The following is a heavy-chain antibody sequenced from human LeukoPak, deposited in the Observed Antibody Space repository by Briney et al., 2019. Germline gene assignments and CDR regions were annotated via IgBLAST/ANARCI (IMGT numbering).Heavy chain of an antibody. CDR1: GFTFPNAW. J-gene: IGHJ6*03. Sequence: PGGSLRLSCAASGFTFPNAWMNWVRQAPGKGLEWVGRIKGKVDGGTTDYAAPVKGRFTISREDSKSTLYLQMNSLKTEDTAVHYCTTAAGYYYDSSGRGNDYYYYMDVWGKGTTVTVSS. CDR3: TTAAGYYYDSSGRGNDYYYYMDV. CDR2: IKGKVDGGTT. D-gene: IGHD3-22*01. V-gene: IGHV3-15*01.